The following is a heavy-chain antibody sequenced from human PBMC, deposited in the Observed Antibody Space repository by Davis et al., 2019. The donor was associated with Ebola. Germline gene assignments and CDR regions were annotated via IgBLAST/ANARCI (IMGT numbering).Heavy chain of an antibody. V-gene: IGHV3-74*01. Sequence: GESLKISCAASGFTFSSYWMHWVRQAPGKGLVWVSRINSDGSSTSYADSVKGRFTISRDNAKNTLYLQMNSLRAEDTAVYYCAIAPGIAVAPRGMDVWGQGTTVTVSS. CDR2: INSDGSST. J-gene: IGHJ6*02. D-gene: IGHD6-19*01. CDR3: AIAPGIAVAPRGMDV. CDR1: GFTFSSYW.